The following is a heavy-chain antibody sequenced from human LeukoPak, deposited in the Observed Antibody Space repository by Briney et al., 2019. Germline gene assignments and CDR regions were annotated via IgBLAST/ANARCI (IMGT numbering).Heavy chain of an antibody. V-gene: IGHV4-38-2*02. J-gene: IGHJ4*02. Sequence: PSETLSLTCAVSGYSITSGYYWGWIRQPPGKGLEWIGSIYHSGSTYYNPSLKSRVTISVDTSKNQFSLKLSSVTAADTAVYYCVRDLYSGGWFNFDYWGQGTLVTVSS. CDR2: IYHSGST. D-gene: IGHD6-19*01. CDR3: VRDLYSGGWFNFDY. CDR1: GYSITSGYY.